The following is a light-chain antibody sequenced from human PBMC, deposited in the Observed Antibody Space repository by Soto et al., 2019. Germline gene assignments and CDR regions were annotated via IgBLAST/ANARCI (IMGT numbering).Light chain of an antibody. J-gene: IGKJ5*01. V-gene: IGKV1-39*01. CDR3: QQSHSGIT. Sequence: DIQMTQSPSSLSASVGDRFTITCRASQSIRTYLNWYKQKAGLAPKLLIYAASSLQSGVPSRLSGSGSGTDSTLTISSLPPEDFATYYCQQSHSGITFGQGTRLEIK. CDR2: AAS. CDR1: QSIRTY.